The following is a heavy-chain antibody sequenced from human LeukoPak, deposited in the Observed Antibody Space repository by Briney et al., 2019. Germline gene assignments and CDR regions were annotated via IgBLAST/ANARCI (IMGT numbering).Heavy chain of an antibody. D-gene: IGHD5-12*01. J-gene: IGHJ4*02. CDR1: GFTFTSYT. CDR3: ATVTQVDFNF. Sequence: TGGSLRLSCAASGFTFTSYTPYWFRQAPGKGLEWVASVSVEGIGRYFPGSVEGRFAISRDDSKKSVFLQMSNLRPEDTAVYFCATVTQVDFNFWGQGTLVTVSS. V-gene: IGHV3-30*09. CDR2: VSVEGIGR.